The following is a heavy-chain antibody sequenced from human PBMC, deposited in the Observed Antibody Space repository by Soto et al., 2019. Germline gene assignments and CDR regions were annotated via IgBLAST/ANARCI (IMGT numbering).Heavy chain of an antibody. CDR3: ARVRMDYGDYDDFDI. V-gene: IGHV3-33*01. J-gene: IGHJ3*02. Sequence: GGSLRLSCAASGFTFSSYGMHWVRQAPGKGLEWVAVIWYDGSNKYYADSVKGRFTISRDNSKNTLYLQMNSLRAEDTAVYYCARVRMDYGDYDDFDIWGQGTMVTVSS. CDR1: GFTFSSYG. CDR2: IWYDGSNK. D-gene: IGHD4-17*01.